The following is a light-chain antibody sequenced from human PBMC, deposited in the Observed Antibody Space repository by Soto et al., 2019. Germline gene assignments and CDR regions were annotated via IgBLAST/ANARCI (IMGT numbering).Light chain of an antibody. CDR3: HQYNNWPPYT. V-gene: IGKV3-15*01. J-gene: IGKJ2*01. Sequence: EIVMTQSPGTLSVSPGERATLSCRASQSVSSDVAWYQQKPGQAPRLLIYGASTRATGIPARFSGSGSGTEFTLTISSLQSEDFAIYFCHQYNNWPPYTFGQGTKVEIK. CDR1: QSVSSD. CDR2: GAS.